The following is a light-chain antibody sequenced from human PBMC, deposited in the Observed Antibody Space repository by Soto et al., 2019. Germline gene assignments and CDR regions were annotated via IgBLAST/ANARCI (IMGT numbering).Light chain of an antibody. J-gene: IGLJ2*01. Sequence: QLVLTQSPSASASLGASVKLTCTLSSGHSSYAIAWHQQQPEKGPRYLMKLNSDGSHTKGDGIPDRFSGFSSGAERYLTISSLQSEDEADYYCQTWGTGIHVVFGGGTQLTVL. V-gene: IGLV4-69*01. CDR3: QTWGTGIHVV. CDR2: LNSDGSH. CDR1: SGHSSYA.